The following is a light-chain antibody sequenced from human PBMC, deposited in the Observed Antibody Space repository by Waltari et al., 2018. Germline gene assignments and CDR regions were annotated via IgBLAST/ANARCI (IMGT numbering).Light chain of an antibody. CDR2: DVS. V-gene: IGLV2-14*01. J-gene: IGLJ1*01. CDR1: SSHVGGQNH. Sequence: QSALTQPASVSGSPGQSITFSCSGSSSHVGGQNHVPWYQHHPGKAPNLMIYDVSNRPSGISHRFSASKSGNTASLTISGLQAEDEADYYCSSYTSSDSLVFGTGTAVTVL. CDR3: SSYTSSDSLV.